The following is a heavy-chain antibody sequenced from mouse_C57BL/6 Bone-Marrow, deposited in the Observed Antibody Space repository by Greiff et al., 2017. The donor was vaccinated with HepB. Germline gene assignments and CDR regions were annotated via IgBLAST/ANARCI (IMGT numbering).Heavy chain of an antibody. D-gene: IGHD2-1*01. V-gene: IGHV5-4*01. CDR1: GFTFSSYA. Sequence: EVQLVESGGGLVKPGGSLKLSCAASGFTFSSYAMSWVRQTPEKRLEWVATISDGGSYTYYPDNVKGRFTISRDNAKNNLYLQMSHLKSEDTAMYYCARDLLLAYWGQGTLVTVSA. CDR2: ISDGGSYT. J-gene: IGHJ3*01. CDR3: ARDLLLAY.